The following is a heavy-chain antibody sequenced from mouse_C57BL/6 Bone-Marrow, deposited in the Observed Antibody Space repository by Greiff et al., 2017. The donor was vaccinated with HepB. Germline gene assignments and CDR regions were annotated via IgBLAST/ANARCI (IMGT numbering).Heavy chain of an antibody. Sequence: QVQLQQSGAELARPGASVKMSCKASGYTFTSYTMHWVKQRPGQGLEWIGYINPSSGYTKYNQKFKDKATLTADKSSGTAYMQLSSLTSEDSSVYYCARYELSWFAYWGQGTLVTVSA. V-gene: IGHV1-4*01. J-gene: IGHJ3*01. CDR3: ARYELSWFAY. CDR1: GYTFTSYT. D-gene: IGHD2-3*01. CDR2: INPSSGYT.